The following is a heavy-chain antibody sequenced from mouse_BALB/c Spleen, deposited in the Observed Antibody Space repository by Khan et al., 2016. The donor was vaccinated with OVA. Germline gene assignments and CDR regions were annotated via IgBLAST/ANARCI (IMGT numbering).Heavy chain of an antibody. CDR2: IWSAGST. V-gene: IGHV2-2*02. Sequence: QVQLKQSGPGLVQPSQSLSITCTVSGFSLDNYSVHWIRQSPGKGLEWLGVIWSAGSTDYNAAFISSLTINKHHSRSKVFIKVIKQQHNDTAIYYWDRRGYDYGRGALFAYWGQGTLVTVSA. CDR3: DRRGYDYGRGALFAY. D-gene: IGHD2-4*01. J-gene: IGHJ3*01. CDR1: GFSLDNYS.